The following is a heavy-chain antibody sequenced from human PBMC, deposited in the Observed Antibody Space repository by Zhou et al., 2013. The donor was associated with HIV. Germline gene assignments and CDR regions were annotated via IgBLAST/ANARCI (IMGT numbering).Heavy chain of an antibody. Sequence: QVQLVQSGAEVRKPGSSVKVSCTASGGTFSNFGISWVRQAPGQGLEWMGGFIPIFGTRRYAQKFQGRITVTTDESTTTAYIELSSLRSEDTAIYYCARGGLRQWRLVLRAEYFQHWGPGHPGHRLL. CDR2: FIPIFGTR. D-gene: IGHD6-19*01. V-gene: IGHV1-69*05. J-gene: IGHJ1*01. CDR1: GGTFSNFG. CDR3: ARGGLRQWRLVLRAEYFQH.